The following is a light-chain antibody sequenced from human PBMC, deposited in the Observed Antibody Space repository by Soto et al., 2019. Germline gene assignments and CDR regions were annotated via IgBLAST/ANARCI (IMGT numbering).Light chain of an antibody. J-gene: IGLJ1*01. CDR1: SADIGNNY. CDR2: ETS. CDR3: GTWDSSLSADV. V-gene: IGLV1-51*02. Sequence: QSVLTQPPSVSAAPGQKVTISCSGSSADIGNNYVSWYQHLPGTAPKLLIYETSQRPSGIPDRFSGSKSGTSATLGITGLQNGDEADYYCGTWDSSLSADVFGTGTKLTVL.